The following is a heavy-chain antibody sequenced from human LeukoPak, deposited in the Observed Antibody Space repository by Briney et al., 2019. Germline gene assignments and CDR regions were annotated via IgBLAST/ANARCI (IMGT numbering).Heavy chain of an antibody. CDR2: IYYSGST. D-gene: IGHD3-10*01. CDR3: ARHVSGEYFQH. Sequence: SETLSLTCTVSGGSISSYYWSWIRQPPGKGLEYIGYIYYSGSTNYNPSLKSRVTISVDTSRNQFSLKLSSVTAADTAVYYCARHVSGEYFQHWGQGTLVTVSS. J-gene: IGHJ1*01. CDR1: GGSISSYY. V-gene: IGHV4-59*08.